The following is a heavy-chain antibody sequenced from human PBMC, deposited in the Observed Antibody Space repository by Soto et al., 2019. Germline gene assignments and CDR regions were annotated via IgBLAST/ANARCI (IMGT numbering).Heavy chain of an antibody. Sequence: QVQLVQSGAEVKKPGASVKVSCKASGYTFTSYDINWVRQATGQGLEWMGWMNPNSGNTGYAQQFQGRVTMTRNTSISKAYMELSSLRSEDTAVYYFAGDRERYDLTIYFDYWGQGTLVTVSS. D-gene: IGHD1-1*01. V-gene: IGHV1-8*01. CDR1: GYTFTSYD. J-gene: IGHJ4*02. CDR2: MNPNSGNT. CDR3: AGDRERYDLTIYFDY.